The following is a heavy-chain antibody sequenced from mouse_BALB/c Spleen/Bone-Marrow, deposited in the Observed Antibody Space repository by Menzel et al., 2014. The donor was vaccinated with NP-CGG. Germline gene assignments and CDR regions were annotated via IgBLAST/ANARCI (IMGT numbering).Heavy chain of an antibody. Sequence: EVKLLESGPGLVKPSQSLSLTCTVTGYSITSDYAWNWTRQFPGNKLEWMGYISYSGSTSYNPSLKSRISITRDTSKNQFFLQLNSVTTEDTATYYCSHWAYYYAMDYWGQGTSVTVSS. J-gene: IGHJ4*01. CDR2: ISYSGST. D-gene: IGHD4-1*01. CDR1: GYSITSDYA. CDR3: SHWAYYYAMDY. V-gene: IGHV3-2*02.